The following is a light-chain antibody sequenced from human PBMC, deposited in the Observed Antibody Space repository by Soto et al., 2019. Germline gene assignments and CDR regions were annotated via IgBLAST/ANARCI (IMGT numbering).Light chain of an antibody. J-gene: IGKJ1*01. V-gene: IGKV1-13*02. CDR2: DAS. CDR1: QGISNY. Sequence: IQMTQSPSSLSASVGDRVTITCRASQGISNYLAWYQQKPGKVPKLLIYDASNLESGVPSTFSGSGSGTEFTLTISSLQPDDFATYYCQQSYSTTWTFGQGTKVDIK. CDR3: QQSYSTTWT.